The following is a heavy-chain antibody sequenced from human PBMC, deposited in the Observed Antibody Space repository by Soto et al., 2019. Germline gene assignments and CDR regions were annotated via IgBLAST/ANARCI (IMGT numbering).Heavy chain of an antibody. CDR2: ISGGGGDST. Sequence: GGSLRLSCAASGFTFSSYAFSWVRQAPGKGLEWVSAISGGGGDSTYYADSVKGRFTISRDSSKNTLYLQMNSLRVGDTAIYYCARDPYRVVEGAFHIWGQGTVVTVSS. V-gene: IGHV3-23*01. D-gene: IGHD2-15*01. CDR1: GFTFSSYA. J-gene: IGHJ3*02. CDR3: ARDPYRVVEGAFHI.